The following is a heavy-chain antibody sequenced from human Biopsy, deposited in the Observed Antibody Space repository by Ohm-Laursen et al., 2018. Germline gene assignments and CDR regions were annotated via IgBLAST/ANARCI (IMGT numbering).Heavy chain of an antibody. CDR2: MYYSGST. V-gene: IGHV4-31*03. Sequence: SQTLSLTRTVSGGSISSGGYYWGWIRQHPGKGLEWIGHMYYSGSTYYNPSLKSRITISVDTSKNQFSLKLSSVTAADTAVYYCAGLVTGFIDPWGQGTLVTVSS. CDR3: AGLVTGFIDP. CDR1: GGSISSGGYY. J-gene: IGHJ5*02. D-gene: IGHD3-9*01.